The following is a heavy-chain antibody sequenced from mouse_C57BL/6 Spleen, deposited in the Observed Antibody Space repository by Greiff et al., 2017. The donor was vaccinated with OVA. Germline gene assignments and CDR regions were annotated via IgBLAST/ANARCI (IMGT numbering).Heavy chain of an antibody. J-gene: IGHJ3*01. CDR1: GFTFSSYA. CDR2: ISSGGDYI. D-gene: IGHD2-4*01. CDR3: TRAYDYDWFAY. Sequence: EVKVEESGEGLVKPGGSLKLSCAASGFTFSSYAMSWVRQTPEKRLEWVAYISSGGDYIYYADTVKGRFTISRDNARNTLYLQMSSLKSEDTAMYYCTRAYDYDWFAYWGQGTLVTVSA. V-gene: IGHV5-9-1*02.